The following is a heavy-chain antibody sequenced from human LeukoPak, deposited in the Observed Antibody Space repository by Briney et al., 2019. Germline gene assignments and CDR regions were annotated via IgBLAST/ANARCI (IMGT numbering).Heavy chain of an antibody. CDR2: LSYSGST. CDR1: GGSISSRPYD. D-gene: IGHD6-13*01. CDR3: ARDRASIAAAGTDLGAFDI. J-gene: IGHJ3*02. Sequence: PSETLSLTCTVSGGSISSRPYDWGWIRQPPGKGLEYIGSLSYSGSTYYNPSLRSRVTISVGTSKNQFSLQLSSVTAADTAVYYCARDRASIAAAGTDLGAFDIWGQGTMVTVSS. V-gene: IGHV4-39*07.